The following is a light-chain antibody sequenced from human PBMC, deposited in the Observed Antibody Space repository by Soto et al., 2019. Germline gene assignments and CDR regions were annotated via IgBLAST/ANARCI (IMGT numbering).Light chain of an antibody. J-gene: IGLJ2*01. V-gene: IGLV6-57*04. CDR3: QSYHSGNVV. CDR1: SGSIASNY. Sequence: NFMLTQPHSVSDSPGKTVTISCTRSSGSIASNYVQWYQQRPGSAPTPVIYEDNERPSGVPDRFSGSIDSSSNSASLTISGLKTDDEADYYCQSYHSGNVVFGGGTQLTVL. CDR2: EDN.